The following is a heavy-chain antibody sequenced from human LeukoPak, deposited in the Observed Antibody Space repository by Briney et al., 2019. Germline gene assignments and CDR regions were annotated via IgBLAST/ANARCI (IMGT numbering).Heavy chain of an antibody. V-gene: IGHV4-39*07. Sequence: EPLSLTCTVSGGSISSSSYYWGWIRQPPGKGLEWIGSIYYSGSTYYNPSLKSRVTISVDTSKNQFSLKLSSVTAADTAVYYCARESGQFDYWGQGTLVTVSS. CDR2: IYYSGST. J-gene: IGHJ4*02. CDR1: GGSISSSSYY. D-gene: IGHD2-15*01. CDR3: ARESGQFDY.